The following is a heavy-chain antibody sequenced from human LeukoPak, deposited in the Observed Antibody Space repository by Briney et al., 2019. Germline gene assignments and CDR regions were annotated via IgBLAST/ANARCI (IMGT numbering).Heavy chain of an antibody. CDR1: GGSITGHY. D-gene: IGHD6-19*01. CDR2: TSYSRTT. V-gene: IGHV4-59*08. Sequence: SETLSLTCAVSGGSITGHYWNWIRQTPGMRLEWIGYTSYSRTTIYNSYFKGRATMSIDTSKNQLYLNLTSVTATGTAVYYCAKLGQSDGWYLGAFDIWGQGTTVIVSS. CDR3: AKLGQSDGWYLGAFDI. J-gene: IGHJ3*02.